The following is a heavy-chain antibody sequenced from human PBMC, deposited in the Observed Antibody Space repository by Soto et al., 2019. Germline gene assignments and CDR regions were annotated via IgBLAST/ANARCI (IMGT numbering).Heavy chain of an antibody. J-gene: IGHJ4*02. CDR2: IHSSRGT. CDR1: GFTVNSHY. D-gene: IGHD3-22*01. CDR3: AREAPDSSGYYNIDY. V-gene: IGHV3-53*01. Sequence: GGSLRLSCAASGFTVNSHYMCWVRQAPGKGLEWVSVIHSSRGTMYAESVRGRFTISRDNSQSTLHLQLNRLRAEDTAVYYCAREAPDSSGYYNIDYWGQGTLVNVSS.